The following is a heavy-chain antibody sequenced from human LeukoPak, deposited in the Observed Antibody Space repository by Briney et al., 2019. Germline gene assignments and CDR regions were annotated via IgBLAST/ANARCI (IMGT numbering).Heavy chain of an antibody. V-gene: IGHV4-31*03. J-gene: IGHJ2*01. CDR1: GGSISSGGYY. Sequence: SEALSRTCTVSGGSISSGGYYWSWIRQHPGKGLEWIGYIYYSGSTYYNPSLKSRVTISVDTSKNQFSLKLSSVTAADTAVYYCAKDRTVGASYWYFDLWGRGTLVTVSS. CDR3: AKDRTVGASYWYFDL. D-gene: IGHD1-26*01. CDR2: IYYSGST.